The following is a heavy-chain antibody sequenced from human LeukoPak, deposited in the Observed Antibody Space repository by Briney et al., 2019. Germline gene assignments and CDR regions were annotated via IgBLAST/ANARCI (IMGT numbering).Heavy chain of an antibody. CDR1: GGSFSGYY. Sequence: SETLSLTCAVYGGSFSGYYWSWIRQPAGKGLEWIGRIYTSGSTNYNPSLKSRVTMSVDTSKNQFSLKLSSVTAADTAVYYCARLRMGYSGSYYLDYWGQGTLVTVSS. V-gene: IGHV4-59*10. CDR3: ARLRMGYSGSYYLDY. CDR2: IYTSGST. D-gene: IGHD1-26*01. J-gene: IGHJ4*02.